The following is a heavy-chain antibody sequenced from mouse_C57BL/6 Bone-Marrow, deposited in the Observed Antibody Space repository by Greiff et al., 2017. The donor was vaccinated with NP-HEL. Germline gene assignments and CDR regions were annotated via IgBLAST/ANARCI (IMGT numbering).Heavy chain of an antibody. D-gene: IGHD2-5*01. CDR1: GYAFSSSW. V-gene: IGHV1-82*01. J-gene: IGHJ1*03. CDR3: ASSHYSNYGYFDV. Sequence: QVQLKESGPELVKPGASVKISCKASGYAFSSSWMNWVKQRPGKGLEWIGRIYPGDGDTNYNGKFKGKATLTADKSSSTAYMQLSSLTSEDSAVYFCASSHYSNYGYFDVWGTGTTVTVSS. CDR2: IYPGDGDT.